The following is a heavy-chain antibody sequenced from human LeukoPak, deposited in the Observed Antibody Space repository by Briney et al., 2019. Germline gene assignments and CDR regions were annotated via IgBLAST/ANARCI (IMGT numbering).Heavy chain of an antibody. Sequence: SETLSLTCAVYGGSFISYYWSWIRQSPGKGLEWIAEINHRGDTNYNPSVKSRVTISVDPSKNQFSLKVTSLNAADTAVYYCARGPTISETGYFDYWGQGTLVTVSS. CDR3: ARGPTISETGYFDY. J-gene: IGHJ4*03. D-gene: IGHD1-1*01. V-gene: IGHV4-34*01. CDR1: GGSFISYY. CDR2: INHRGDT.